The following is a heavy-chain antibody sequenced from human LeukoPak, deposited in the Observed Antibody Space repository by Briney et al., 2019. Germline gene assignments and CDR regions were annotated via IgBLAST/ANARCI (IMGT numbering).Heavy chain of an antibody. CDR1: GYTFTSYY. J-gene: IGHJ5*02. V-gene: IGHV1-46*01. D-gene: IGHD2-2*01. CDR2: INPSGGST. CDR3: ARGGYCSSTSCHNWFDP. Sequence: ASVKVSCKASGYTFTSYYMHWVRQAPGQGLEWMGIINPSGGSTSYAQKFQGRVTMTRDTSTSTVYMELSGLRSEDTAVYYCARGGYCSSTSCHNWFDPWGQGTLVTVSS.